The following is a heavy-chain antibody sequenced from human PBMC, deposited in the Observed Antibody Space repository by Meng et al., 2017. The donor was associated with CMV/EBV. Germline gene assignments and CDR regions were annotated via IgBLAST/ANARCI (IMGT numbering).Heavy chain of an antibody. Sequence: GESLKISCAASGFTFSNAWMSWVRQAPGKGLEWVGRIKSKTDGGTTDYAAPVKGRFTISRDDSKNTLYLQMSSLKTEDTAVYYCTTHYYGSGSGVYWGQGTLVTVSS. CDR3: TTHYYGSGSGVY. CDR2: IKSKTDGGTT. D-gene: IGHD3-10*01. V-gene: IGHV3-15*01. J-gene: IGHJ4*02. CDR1: GFTFSNAW.